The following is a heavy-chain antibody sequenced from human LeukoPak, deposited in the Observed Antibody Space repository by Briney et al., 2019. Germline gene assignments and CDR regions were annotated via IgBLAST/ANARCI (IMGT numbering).Heavy chain of an antibody. CDR1: GGSFSGYY. Sequence: SETLSLTCAVYGGSFSGYYWSWIRQPPGKGLEWIGEINHSGSTNYNPSLKSRVTISVDTSKNQFSLKLSSVTAADTAVYYCARGLRHHPTVVTRYYYYGMDVWGQGTTVTVSS. CDR2: INHSGST. V-gene: IGHV4-34*01. CDR3: ARGLRHHPTVVTRYYYYGMDV. D-gene: IGHD4-23*01. J-gene: IGHJ6*02.